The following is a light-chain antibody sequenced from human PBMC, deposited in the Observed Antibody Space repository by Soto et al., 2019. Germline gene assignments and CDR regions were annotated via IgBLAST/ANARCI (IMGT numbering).Light chain of an antibody. J-gene: IGKJ4*01. Sequence: DIVMTQTPLSLPVTPGEPASISCRSSQSLLDSADGNTYLDWYVQKPGQSPQLLIYTLSSRASGVPDRFSGSGSGTEFTLTISSLQSEDFAVYYCQQYIRWPLTFGGGTKVDIK. CDR3: QQYIRWPLT. CDR2: TLS. V-gene: IGKV2-40*01. CDR1: QSLLDSADGNTY.